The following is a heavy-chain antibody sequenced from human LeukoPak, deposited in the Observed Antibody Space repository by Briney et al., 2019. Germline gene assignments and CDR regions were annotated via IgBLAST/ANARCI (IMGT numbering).Heavy chain of an antibody. CDR2: IKQDGSEK. D-gene: IGHD5-24*01. CDR3: ARSRSRDGYNPFDY. V-gene: IGHV3-7*01. Sequence: GGSLRLSCAASGFTFSSYWMGWVRQAPGKGLEWVANIKQDGSEKYYVDSVKGRFTISRDNAKNSLYLQMNSLRAEDTAVYYCARSRSRDGYNPFDYWGRGTLVTVSS. J-gene: IGHJ4*02. CDR1: GFTFSSYW.